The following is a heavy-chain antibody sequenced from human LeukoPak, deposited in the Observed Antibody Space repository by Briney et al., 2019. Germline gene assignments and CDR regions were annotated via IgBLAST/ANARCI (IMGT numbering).Heavy chain of an antibody. Sequence: GGSLRLSCAASGFTFSSYEMNWVRQAPGKGLEWVSYISSSGSTIYYADSVKGRFTISRDNAKNSLYLQMNSLRAEDTAVYYCAREEPFSYGNSGRCYYYYMDGWGKGTTVTVSS. J-gene: IGHJ6*03. D-gene: IGHD4-23*01. CDR3: AREEPFSYGNSGRCYYYYMDG. CDR2: ISSSGSTI. CDR1: GFTFSSYE. V-gene: IGHV3-48*03.